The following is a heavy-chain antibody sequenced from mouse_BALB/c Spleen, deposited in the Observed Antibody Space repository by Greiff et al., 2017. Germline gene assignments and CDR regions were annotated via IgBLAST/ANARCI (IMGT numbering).Heavy chain of an antibody. V-gene: IGHV5-6-5*01. Sequence: EVKLMESGGGLVKPGGSLKLSCAASGFTFSSYAMSWVRQTPEKRLEWVASISSGGSTYYPDSVKGRFTISRDNARNILYLQMSSLRSEDTAMYYCALYYRYDEGYAMDYWGQGTSVTVSS. CDR3: ALYYRYDEGYAMDY. CDR2: ISSGGST. J-gene: IGHJ4*01. CDR1: GFTFSSYA. D-gene: IGHD2-14*01.